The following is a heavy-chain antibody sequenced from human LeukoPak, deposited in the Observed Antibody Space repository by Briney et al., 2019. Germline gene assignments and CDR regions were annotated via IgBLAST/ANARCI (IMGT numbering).Heavy chain of an antibody. J-gene: IGHJ4*02. CDR3: AREKKGDFDY. CDR2: ISYDGSNK. V-gene: IGHV3-30*04. Sequence: PGGSLRLSCAASGFTFSSYAMHWVRQAPGKGLEWVAVISYDGSNKYYADSVKGRFTISRDNSKNTLYLQMNSLRAEDTAVYYCAREKKGDFDYWGQGTLVTVSS. CDR1: GFTFSSYA.